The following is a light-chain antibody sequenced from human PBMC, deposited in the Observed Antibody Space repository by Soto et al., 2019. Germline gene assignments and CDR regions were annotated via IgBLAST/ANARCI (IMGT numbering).Light chain of an antibody. Sequence: EIVMTQSPVTLSVSPVSRATLSCRASQSVSSSHLAWYQHKPGQAPRLLIYAASSRATGSPDRFSGGGSGTDFTLTISRLEPEDFAVYYCQQYGYSPITFGQGTRLEIK. V-gene: IGKV3-20*01. CDR1: QSVSSSH. J-gene: IGKJ5*01. CDR3: QQYGYSPIT. CDR2: AAS.